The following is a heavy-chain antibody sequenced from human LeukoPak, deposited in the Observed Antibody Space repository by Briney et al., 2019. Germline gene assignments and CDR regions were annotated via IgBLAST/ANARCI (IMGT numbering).Heavy chain of an antibody. V-gene: IGHV3-64*01. J-gene: IGHJ4*02. CDR2: ISSNGGST. CDR1: GFTFSSYA. D-gene: IGHD6-13*01. CDR3: ARAPPRGYGSSWPLDY. Sequence: GGSLRLSCAASGFTFSSYAMHWVRQAPGKGLEYVSAISSNGGSTYYANSVKGRFTISRDNSKNTLYLQMGSLRAEDMAVYYCARAPPRGYGSSWPLDYWGQGTLVTVSS.